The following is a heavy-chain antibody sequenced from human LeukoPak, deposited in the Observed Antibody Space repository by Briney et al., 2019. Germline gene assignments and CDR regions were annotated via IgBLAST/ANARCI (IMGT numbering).Heavy chain of an antibody. D-gene: IGHD5-18*01. CDR1: GFTFSSHA. J-gene: IGHJ4*02. V-gene: IGHV3-23*01. CDR3: ANFVDTSMGGNDY. Sequence: GGSLRLSCAASGFTFSSHAMSWVRQAPGKGLEWVSAISADSYYTYYADSVQGRFAISRDNSKNTLYLQMNSLRAEDKALYYCANFVDTSMGGNDYWGQGTLVTVSS. CDR2: ISADSYYT.